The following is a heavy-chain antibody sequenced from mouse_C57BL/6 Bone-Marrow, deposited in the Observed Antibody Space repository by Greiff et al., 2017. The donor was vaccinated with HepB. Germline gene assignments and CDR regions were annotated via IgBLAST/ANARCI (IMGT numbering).Heavy chain of an antibody. Sequence: EVMLVESAGGLVQPGSSMKLSCTASGFTFSDYYMAWVRQVPEKGLEWVANINYDGSSTYYLDSLKSRFIISRDNAKNILYLQMSSLKSEDTATYYCAREGVYDGYYGRAMDYWGQGTSVTVSS. D-gene: IGHD2-3*01. CDR2: INYDGSST. J-gene: IGHJ4*01. CDR1: GFTFSDYY. V-gene: IGHV5-16*01. CDR3: AREGVYDGYYGRAMDY.